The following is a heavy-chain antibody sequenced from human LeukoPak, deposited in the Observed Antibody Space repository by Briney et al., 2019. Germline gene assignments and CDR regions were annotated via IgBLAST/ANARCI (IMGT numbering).Heavy chain of an antibody. CDR1: GFTFNNHD. Sequence: GGSLRLSCAASGFTFNNHDMHWVRQAPGKGLEWVAGISYDGRNKYYADSVKGRFTISRDNSKNTLNLQMNSQRTEDTAVYYCAKPRDIDSWAFDVWGQGTMVTVS. V-gene: IGHV3-30*18. CDR2: ISYDGRNK. J-gene: IGHJ3*01. CDR3: AKPRDIDSWAFDV. D-gene: IGHD2-15*01.